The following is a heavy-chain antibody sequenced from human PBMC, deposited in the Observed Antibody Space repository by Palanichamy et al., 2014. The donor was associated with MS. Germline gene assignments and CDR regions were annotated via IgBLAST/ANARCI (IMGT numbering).Heavy chain of an antibody. CDR1: GFPLSPYW. CDR3: VRRGAYGSGTFDY. J-gene: IGHJ4*02. Sequence: EVQLVESGGDLVQPGGSLRLSCSVSGFPLSPYWMSWVHQAPGKGLEWVANINQDGSEKFYVDSVKGRFTISRDNAKNSVYLQMNNLRAEDTAVYHCVRRGAYGSGTFDYWGQGTLVTVSS. V-gene: IGHV3-7*02. CDR2: INQDGSEK. D-gene: IGHD3-10*01.